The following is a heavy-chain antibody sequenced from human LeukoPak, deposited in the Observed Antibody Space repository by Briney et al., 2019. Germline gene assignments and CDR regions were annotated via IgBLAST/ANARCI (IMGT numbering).Heavy chain of an antibody. Sequence: PGRSLRLSCAASGFTFSSYGMHWVRQAPGKGLEWVAVIWYDGSNKYYADSVKGRFTISRDNSKNTLYLQMNSLTDEDTAVYYCARLSTVATPGFDYWGQGTLVTVSS. V-gene: IGHV3-33*01. CDR3: ARLSTVATPGFDY. CDR1: GFTFSSYG. D-gene: IGHD4-23*01. J-gene: IGHJ4*02. CDR2: IWYDGSNK.